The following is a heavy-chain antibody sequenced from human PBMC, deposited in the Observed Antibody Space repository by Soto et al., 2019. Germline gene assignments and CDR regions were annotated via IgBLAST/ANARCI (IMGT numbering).Heavy chain of an antibody. Sequence: WASVKVSCKASGYTFTSYGISWVRQAPGQGLEWMGWISAYNGNTNYAQKLQGRVTMTTDTSTSTAYMELRSLRSDDTAVYYCASVSREYSSIYYYYGMDVWGQGTTVTVSS. CDR2: ISAYNGNT. CDR1: GYTFTSYG. V-gene: IGHV1-18*01. CDR3: ASVSREYSSIYYYYGMDV. D-gene: IGHD6-6*01. J-gene: IGHJ6*02.